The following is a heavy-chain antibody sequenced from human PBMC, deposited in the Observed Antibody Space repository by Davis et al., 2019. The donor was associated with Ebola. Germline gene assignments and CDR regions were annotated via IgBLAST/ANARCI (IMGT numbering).Heavy chain of an antibody. CDR1: GFTFSPYS. J-gene: IGHJ4*02. CDR2: ISGASETI. V-gene: IGHV3-48*01. D-gene: IGHD3-9*01. Sequence: GGSLRLSCAASGFTFSPYSMSWVRQAPGKGLEWISYISGASETIYYADSVKGRFTISRDNAKNSLYLQMDSLRVEDTAIYYCARDAFSLSRYDTEDHWGQGTLVTVSS. CDR3: ARDAFSLSRYDTEDH.